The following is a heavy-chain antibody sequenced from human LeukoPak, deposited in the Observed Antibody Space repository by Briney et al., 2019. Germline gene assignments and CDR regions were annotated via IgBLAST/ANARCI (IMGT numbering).Heavy chain of an antibody. J-gene: IGHJ4*02. D-gene: IGHD3-10*01. V-gene: IGHV3-21*04. CDR1: GFTFSTYN. Sequence: GGSLRLSCAASGFTFSTYNMNWVRHAPGKGLEWISSITSSSTYIYYADSVKGRFTISRDNSKNTLYLQMNSLRAEDTAVYYCAKDLSAPTTGSDYWGQGTLVTVSS. CDR3: AKDLSAPTTGSDY. CDR2: ITSSSTYI.